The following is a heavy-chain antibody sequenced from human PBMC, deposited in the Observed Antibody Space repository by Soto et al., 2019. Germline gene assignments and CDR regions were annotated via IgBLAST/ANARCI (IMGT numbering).Heavy chain of an antibody. V-gene: IGHV4-30-2*01. CDR3: AREGPTAEHTFDY. J-gene: IGHJ4*02. D-gene: IGHD4-4*01. CDR2: IYHSGST. Sequence: PSETLSLTCAVSGGSISSGGYSWSWIRQPPGKGLEWIGYIYHSGSTYYNPSLKSRVTISVDRSKNQFSLKLSSATAADTAVYYCAREGPTAEHTFDYWGQGTLVTVSS. CDR1: GGSISSGGYS.